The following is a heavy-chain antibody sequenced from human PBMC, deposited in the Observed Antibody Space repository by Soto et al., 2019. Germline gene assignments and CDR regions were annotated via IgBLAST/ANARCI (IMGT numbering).Heavy chain of an antibody. CDR1: GGTFKNYV. CDR3: ANGWARRLDP. V-gene: IGHV1-69*11. J-gene: IGHJ5*02. CDR2: TMPALGAA. D-gene: IGHD6-25*01. Sequence: QVQLEQSGAEVKKPGSSVKVSCKASGGTFKNYVFNWVRQAPGQGLEWMGQTMPALGAANYAQKFQGRLALTADESTSTAYMELTSLRSEDTAVYYCANGWARRLDPWGQGTLVTVSS.